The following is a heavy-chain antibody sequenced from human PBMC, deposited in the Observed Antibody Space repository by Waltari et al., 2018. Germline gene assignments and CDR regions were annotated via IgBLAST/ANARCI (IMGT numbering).Heavy chain of an antibody. J-gene: IGHJ4*02. D-gene: IGHD3-22*01. CDR1: GFTFSSYA. Sequence: EVQLLESGGGLVQPGGSLRLSCAASGFTFSSYAMSWVRQAPGKGLEWVSAIRGIGGSTYYADSVKGRFTISRDNSKNTLYLQMNSLRAEDTAVYYCAKEGYDSSGYYWGYFDYWGQGTLVTVSS. CDR3: AKEGYDSSGYYWGYFDY. V-gene: IGHV3-23*01. CDR2: IRGIGGST.